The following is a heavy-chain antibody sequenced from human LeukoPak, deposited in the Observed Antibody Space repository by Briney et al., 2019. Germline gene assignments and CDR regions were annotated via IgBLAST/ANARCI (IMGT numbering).Heavy chain of an antibody. V-gene: IGHV4-34*01. Sequence: SETLSLTCAVYGGSFSGYYWSWIRQPPGKGLEWIGEINHSGSTNYNPSLKSRVTISVDTSKNQFSLKLSSVTAADTAVYYCARRRSRSSSWHREVWFDPWGQGTLVTVSS. D-gene: IGHD6-13*01. CDR3: ARRRSRSSSWHREVWFDP. CDR2: INHSGST. J-gene: IGHJ5*02. CDR1: GGSFSGYY.